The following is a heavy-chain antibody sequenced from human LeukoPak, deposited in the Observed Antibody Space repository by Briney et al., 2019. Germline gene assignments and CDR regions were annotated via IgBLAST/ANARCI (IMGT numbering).Heavy chain of an antibody. Sequence: AGGSLRLSCAASGFTFSSYSMNWVRQAPGKGLEWVSSISSSSSYIYYADSVKGRFTISRDNAKNSLYLQMNSLRAEDTAVYYCARDLIAVASKRGEKGAYWGQGTLVTVSS. CDR1: GFTFSSYS. CDR2: ISSSSSYI. V-gene: IGHV3-21*01. D-gene: IGHD6-19*01. CDR3: ARDLIAVASKRGEKGAY. J-gene: IGHJ4*02.